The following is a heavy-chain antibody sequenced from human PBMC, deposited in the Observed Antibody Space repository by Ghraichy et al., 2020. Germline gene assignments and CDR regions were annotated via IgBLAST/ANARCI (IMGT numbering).Heavy chain of an antibody. Sequence: ASVKVSCKASGYTFTGYYMHWVRQAPGQGLEWLGWINPNSGGTHYGQNFQGRVTMTRDTSISTVYMELSRLTSDDTALYYCARASVGGDYINWFDPWGHGTLVTVSS. V-gene: IGHV1-2*02. CDR2: INPNSGGT. CDR3: ARASVGGDYINWFDP. D-gene: IGHD4-17*01. CDR1: GYTFTGYY. J-gene: IGHJ5*02.